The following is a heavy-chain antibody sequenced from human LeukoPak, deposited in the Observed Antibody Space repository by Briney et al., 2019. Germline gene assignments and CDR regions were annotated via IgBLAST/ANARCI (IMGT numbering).Heavy chain of an antibody. CDR2: FYYSGST. D-gene: IGHD3-22*01. V-gene: IGHV4-59*12. CDR1: GGSISSYY. Sequence: PSETLSLTCTVSGGSISSYYWSWIRQPPGKGLEWIGYFYYSGSTYYNPSLKSRVTISVDRSKNQFSLKLSSVTAADTAVYYCARGYYYDSSGYYGRNPFDIWGQGTMVTVSS. CDR3: ARGYYYDSSGYYGRNPFDI. J-gene: IGHJ3*02.